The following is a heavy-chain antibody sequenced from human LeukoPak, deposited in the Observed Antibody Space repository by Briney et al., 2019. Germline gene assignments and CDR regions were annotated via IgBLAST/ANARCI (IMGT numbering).Heavy chain of an antibody. J-gene: IGHJ4*02. CDR2: VSGIGANT. CDR1: GFTFTTYA. V-gene: IGHV3-23*01. Sequence: GGSLRLSCAASGFTFTTYAMSWVRQAPGKGLEWVSVVSGIGANTDYADSVKGRFTISRDNSKNTLDLQMNSLRAEDTAVYYCATAPYHAAGYWGQGTLVTVSS. D-gene: IGHD2-2*01. CDR3: ATAPYHAAGY.